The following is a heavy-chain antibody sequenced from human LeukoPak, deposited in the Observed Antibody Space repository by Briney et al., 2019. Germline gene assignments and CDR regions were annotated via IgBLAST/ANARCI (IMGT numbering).Heavy chain of an antibody. CDR1: GFTFSSYA. D-gene: IGHD3-22*01. CDR3: AKEMRITMIVVVITTLNELDY. J-gene: IGHJ4*02. V-gene: IGHV3-23*01. Sequence: GGSLRLSCAASGFTFSSYAMSWVRQAPGKGLEWVSAISGSGGSTYYADSVKGRFTISRDNSKNTLYLQMNSLRAEDTAVYYCAKEMRITMIVVVITTLNELDYWGQGTLVTVSS. CDR2: ISGSGGST.